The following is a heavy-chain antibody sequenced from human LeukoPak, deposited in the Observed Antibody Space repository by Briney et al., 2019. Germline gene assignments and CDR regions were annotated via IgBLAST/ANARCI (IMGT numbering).Heavy chain of an antibody. V-gene: IGHV4-34*01. CDR3: ARPGGSSWYEEYFDL. Sequence: SETLSLTCAVSGGSFSGYYWTWIRQTPGKGLEWIGKINQSGNTNYNPSLKSRVTISIDASKNQFSLKLSSVTAADTAVYYCARPGGSSWYEEYFDLWGRGTLVTVSS. D-gene: IGHD6-13*01. CDR1: GGSFSGYY. J-gene: IGHJ2*01. CDR2: INQSGNT.